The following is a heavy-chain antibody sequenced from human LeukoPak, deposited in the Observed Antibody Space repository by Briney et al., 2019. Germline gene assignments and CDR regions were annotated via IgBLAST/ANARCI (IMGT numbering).Heavy chain of an antibody. V-gene: IGHV3-74*01. D-gene: IGHD3-10*01. CDR3: ARDRVIMARGAESLFGY. J-gene: IGHJ4*02. CDR2: INTDGSST. Sequence: GGSLRLSCAAPGFTFRSYWMHWVRHAPGKGLVWVSRINTDGSSTSYADSVKGRFTISRDNAKNTLYLQMTSLRAEDTAVYFCARDRVIMARGAESLFGYWGQGTLVTVSS. CDR1: GFTFRSYW.